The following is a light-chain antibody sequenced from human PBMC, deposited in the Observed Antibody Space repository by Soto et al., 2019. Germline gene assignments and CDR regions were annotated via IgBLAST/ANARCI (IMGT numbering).Light chain of an antibody. J-gene: IGKJ2*01. CDR2: AAS. CDR1: QSISSY. V-gene: IGKV1-39*01. Sequence: DIQMTQSPSSLSASVGDRVTITCRASQSISSYLNWYQQKPGKAPKLLIYAASSLQSGVPSRFSGSGSGTDFTLTISSLQTEDFATYYCHQLYTFGQGTKLEIK. CDR3: HQLYT.